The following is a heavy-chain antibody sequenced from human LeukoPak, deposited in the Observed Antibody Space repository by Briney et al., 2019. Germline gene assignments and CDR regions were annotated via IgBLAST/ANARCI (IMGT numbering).Heavy chain of an antibody. CDR1: GGTFSSYA. J-gene: IGHJ5*02. Sequence: SVKVSCKASGGTFSSYAISWVRQAPGQGLEWMGGIIPIFGTANYAQKFQGRVTMTRDTSTSTVYMELSSLRSEDTAVYYCARDLIAVAGTLSSWGQGTLVTVSS. CDR2: IIPIFGTA. V-gene: IGHV1-69*05. CDR3: ARDLIAVAGTLSS. D-gene: IGHD6-19*01.